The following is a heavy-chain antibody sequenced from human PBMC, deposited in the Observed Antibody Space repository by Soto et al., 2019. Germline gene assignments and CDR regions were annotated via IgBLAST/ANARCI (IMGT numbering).Heavy chain of an antibody. CDR1: GFTFSSYA. J-gene: IGHJ4*02. Sequence: EVQLLESGGGLVQPGGSLRLSCAASGFTFSSYAMSWVRQGPGKGLEWVSGISASGGSTYYADSVKGRFTISRDNSKNTLHLQMNRLRGEDTAEYYCAKAHRVGATGIDCWGQGALVTVSS. D-gene: IGHD1-26*01. V-gene: IGHV3-23*01. CDR3: AKAHRVGATGIDC. CDR2: ISASGGST.